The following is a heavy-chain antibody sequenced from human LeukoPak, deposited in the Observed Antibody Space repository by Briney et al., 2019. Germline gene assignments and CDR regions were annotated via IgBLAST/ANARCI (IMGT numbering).Heavy chain of an antibody. V-gene: IGHV3-7*01. Sequence: GGSLRLSCAASGFTFTTYWMGWVRQAPGKGLEWVANIKQDGSEKYYVDSVKGRFTISRDNVKNSLYLQMNSLRAEDTAVYYCARPLMYYYGSETYFWFDPWGQGTPVTVSS. CDR2: IKQDGSEK. D-gene: IGHD3-10*01. CDR1: GFTFTTYW. CDR3: ARPLMYYYGSETYFWFDP. J-gene: IGHJ5*02.